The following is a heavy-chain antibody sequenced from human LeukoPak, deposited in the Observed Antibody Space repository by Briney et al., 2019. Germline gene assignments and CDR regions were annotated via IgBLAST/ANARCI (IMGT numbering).Heavy chain of an antibody. D-gene: IGHD6-13*01. CDR2: IRYDGSNK. J-gene: IGHJ4*02. CDR3: ARDRFWSLAAAGIHVSPGLFDY. V-gene: IGHV3-30*02. CDR1: GFTFSSYG. Sequence: PGGSLRLSCAASGFTFSSYGMHWVRQAPGKGLEWVAFIRYDGSNKYYADSVKGRFTISRDNSKNTLYLQMNSLRAEDTAVYYCARDRFWSLAAAGIHVSPGLFDYWGQGTLVTVSS.